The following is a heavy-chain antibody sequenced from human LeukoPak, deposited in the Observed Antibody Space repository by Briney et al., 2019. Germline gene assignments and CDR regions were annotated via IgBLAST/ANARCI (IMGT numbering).Heavy chain of an antibody. CDR1: GFTFSSYS. CDR2: ISSSSSYI. V-gene: IGHV3-21*01. CDR3: ARGEYYYGSGSLSGYFDY. D-gene: IGHD3-10*01. Sequence: GGSLRLSCAASGFTFSSYSMNWVRQAPGTGLEWVSSISSSSSYIYYADSVKGRFTISRDNAKNSLYLQMNSLRAEDTAVYYCARGEYYYGSGSLSGYFDYWGQGTLVTVSS. J-gene: IGHJ4*02.